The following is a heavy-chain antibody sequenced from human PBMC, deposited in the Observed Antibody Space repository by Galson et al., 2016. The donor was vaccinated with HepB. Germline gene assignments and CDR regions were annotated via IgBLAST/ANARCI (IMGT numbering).Heavy chain of an antibody. CDR1: GFTFSNAW. CDR3: TTPHFDWLGFYYYGIDV. Sequence: SLRLSCAASGFTFSNAWMSWVRQAPGKGLEWVGRIKSNADGGTADYAAPLKGRFTISRDDPKNTLYLQMNSLKTEDTAVYYCTTPHFDWLGFYYYGIDVWGQGTTVTVSS. V-gene: IGHV3-15*01. CDR2: IKSNADGGTA. D-gene: IGHD3-9*01. J-gene: IGHJ6*02.